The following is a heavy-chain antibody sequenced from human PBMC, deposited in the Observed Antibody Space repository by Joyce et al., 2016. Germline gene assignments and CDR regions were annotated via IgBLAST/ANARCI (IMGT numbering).Heavy chain of an antibody. Sequence: QVQLVQSGAEVKKPGASVKVSCKVSGYTLIELSMHWVRQATGKGLEWMGSFDPEDGETIHAQKFRDRVTMTGDTSADTVYMEVSGLKSDDTAVYFCSAGKYGDYLDYWGQGTLVTVSS. D-gene: IGHD4-17*01. CDR1: GYTLIELS. CDR2: FDPEDGET. CDR3: SAGKYGDYLDY. V-gene: IGHV1-24*01. J-gene: IGHJ4*02.